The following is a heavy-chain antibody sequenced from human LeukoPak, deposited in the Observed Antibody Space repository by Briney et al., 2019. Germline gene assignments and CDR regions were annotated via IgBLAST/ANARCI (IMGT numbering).Heavy chain of an antibody. D-gene: IGHD4-23*01. CDR3: TRVRGDYGGTSDF. V-gene: IGHV3-74*01. CDR1: GFTFSSYW. J-gene: IGHJ4*02. CDR2: IKGDGSSV. Sequence: GGSLRLSCAASGFTFSSYWMDRARQGPGKGLVWVARIKGDGSSVIYADSVKGRFTVSRDNAENTLYLHMNSLRAEDTAMYHCTRVRGDYGGTSDFWGQGTLVTVSS.